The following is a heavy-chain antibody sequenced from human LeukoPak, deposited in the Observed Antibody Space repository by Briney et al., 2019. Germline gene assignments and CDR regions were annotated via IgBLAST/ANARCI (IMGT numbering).Heavy chain of an antibody. CDR3: ARDLSAAGTCWFDP. V-gene: IGHV1-2*02. CDR1: GYTFTGYY. J-gene: IGHJ5*02. CDR2: INPNSGDT. Sequence: VASVKVSCKASGYTFTGYYMHWVRQAPGQGLEWMGWINPNSGDTNYAHKFQGRVTMTRDTSISTAYMELSRLRSDDTAVYYCARDLSAAGTCWFDPWGQGTLVTVSS. D-gene: IGHD6-13*01.